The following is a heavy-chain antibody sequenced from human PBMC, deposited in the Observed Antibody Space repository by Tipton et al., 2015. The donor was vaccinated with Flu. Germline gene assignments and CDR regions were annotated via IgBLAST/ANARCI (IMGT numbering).Heavy chain of an antibody. V-gene: IGHV3-53*01. CDR1: GFTFSDYY. Sequence: SLRLSCAASGFTFSDYYMSWIRQAPGKGLEWVSVIYSGGSTYYADSVKGRFTISRDNSKLYLQMNSLRAEDTAVYYCASRRGGDYPYFDYWGQGTLVTVSS. D-gene: IGHD4-17*01. CDR3: ASRRGGDYPYFDY. J-gene: IGHJ4*02. CDR2: IYSGGST.